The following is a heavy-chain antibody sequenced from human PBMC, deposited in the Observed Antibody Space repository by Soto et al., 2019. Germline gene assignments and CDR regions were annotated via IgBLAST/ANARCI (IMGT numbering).Heavy chain of an antibody. CDR1: GGSISDDDYY. D-gene: IGHD4-17*01. V-gene: IGHV4-30-4*01. CDR3: ARATTVTSSFFFYGLDV. Sequence: QVQLHESGPGLVKPSQTLSLTCTVSGGSISDDDYYWNWIRQSPGKGLEWIGHISYNGNTNSNPSLKSRLTMSLDTSQNQFSLHLTSVIAADSALYFCARATTVTSSFFFYGLDVWGQGTTVTVSS. J-gene: IGHJ6*02. CDR2: ISYNGNT.